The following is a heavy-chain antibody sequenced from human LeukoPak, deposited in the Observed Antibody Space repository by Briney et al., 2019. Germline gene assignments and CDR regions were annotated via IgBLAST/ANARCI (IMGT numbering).Heavy chain of an antibody. CDR2: IYTSGST. D-gene: IGHD5-12*01. J-gene: IGHJ6*03. CDR3: ARQVALYYMDV. Sequence: SETLSLTCTVSGGSISSYYWSWIRQPPGKGLERIGYIYTSGSTNYNPSLKSRVTISVDTSKNQFSLKLSSVTAADTAVYYCARQVALYYMDVWGKGTTVTVSS. CDR1: GGSISSYY. V-gene: IGHV4-4*09.